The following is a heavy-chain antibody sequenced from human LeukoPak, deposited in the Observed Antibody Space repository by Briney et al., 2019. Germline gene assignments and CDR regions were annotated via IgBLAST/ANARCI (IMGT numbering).Heavy chain of an antibody. V-gene: IGHV3-30*03. D-gene: IGHD4-23*01. Sequence: GRSLRLSCAASGFTFSSYGMHWVRQAPGKGLEWVAVISYDGSNKYYADSVKGRFTISRDNSKNTLYLQMNSLRAEDTAVYYCARDHPVGPRGDYWGQGTLVTVSS. J-gene: IGHJ4*02. CDR1: GFTFSSYG. CDR2: ISYDGSNK. CDR3: ARDHPVGPRGDY.